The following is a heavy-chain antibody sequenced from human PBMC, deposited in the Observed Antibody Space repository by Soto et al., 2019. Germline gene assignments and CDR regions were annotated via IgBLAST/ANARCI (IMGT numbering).Heavy chain of an antibody. V-gene: IGHV4-31*03. Sequence: QVQLQESGPGLVKPSQTLSLTCTVSGGSISSGGYYWNWIRQHPGKGLECIGYIYYSGSTYYLPSHKSSVTISVDTSKNQFSVKLSSVTGADTAVYSWARSVFPWGQVTLVTVSS. CDR1: GGSISSGGYY. J-gene: IGHJ5*02. CDR3: ARSVFP. CDR2: IYYSGST.